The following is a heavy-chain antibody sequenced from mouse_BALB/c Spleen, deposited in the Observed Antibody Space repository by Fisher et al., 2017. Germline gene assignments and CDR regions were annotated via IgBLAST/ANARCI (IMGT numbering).Heavy chain of an antibody. V-gene: IGHV7-3*02. CDR3: ARDQNCYAMDY. Sequence: RFTISRDNSQSILYLQMNTLRAEDSATYYCARDQNCYAMDYWGQGTSVTVSS. J-gene: IGHJ4*01. D-gene: IGHD4-1*01.